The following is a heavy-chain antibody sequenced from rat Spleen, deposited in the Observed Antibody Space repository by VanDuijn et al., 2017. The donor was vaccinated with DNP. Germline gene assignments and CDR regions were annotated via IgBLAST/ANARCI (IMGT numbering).Heavy chain of an antibody. Sequence: EVQLVESGGDLVQPGRSLKLSCAASGFTFSDYYMAWVRQAPTKGLEWVAYIRYDGGSTSYRDSVKGRFTISRDNAKSTLYLQMDSLRSEDTATYYCTTDFERGYWGQGVMVTVSS. D-gene: IGHD1-11*01. V-gene: IGHV5-20*01. CDR3: TTDFERGY. CDR2: IRYDGGST. CDR1: GFTFSDYY. J-gene: IGHJ2*01.